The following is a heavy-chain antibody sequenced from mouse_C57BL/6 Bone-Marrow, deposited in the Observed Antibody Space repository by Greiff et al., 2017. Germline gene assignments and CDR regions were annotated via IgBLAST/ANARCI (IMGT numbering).Heavy chain of an antibody. CDR1: GFSFNTYA. J-gene: IGHJ4*01. CDR3: VGVYSNYGDAKDY. D-gene: IGHD2-5*01. V-gene: IGHV10-1*01. CDR2: IRSKSNNYAT. Sequence: EVKLVESGGGLVQPKGSLKLSCAASGFSFNTYAMNWVRQAPGKGLEWVARIRSKSNNYATYYAVSVKDRFTISRDDSESMLYLQMNNLKTEDTAMYDCVGVYSNYGDAKDYWGQGTSVTVSS.